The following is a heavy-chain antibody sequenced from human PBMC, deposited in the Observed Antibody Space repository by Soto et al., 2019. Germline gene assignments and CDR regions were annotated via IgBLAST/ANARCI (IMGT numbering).Heavy chain of an antibody. CDR2: ISYDGTKE. V-gene: IGHV3-30*18. Sequence: QVLLLQSGGGVVQPGGSLRLSCAASGFVFSAYGMHWVRQAPGKGLEWVARISYDGTKEYYADSVRGRFTISRDNPEKAVYLQGNSLGTEDTGVYYSAKGRGYDSVSFNPYYFEYWGQGALVTVSS. J-gene: IGHJ4*02. CDR3: AKGRGYDSVSFNPYYFEY. D-gene: IGHD3-16*01. CDR1: GFVFSAYG.